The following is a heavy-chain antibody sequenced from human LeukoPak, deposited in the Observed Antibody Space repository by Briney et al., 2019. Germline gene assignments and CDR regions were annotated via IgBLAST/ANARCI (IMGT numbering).Heavy chain of an antibody. V-gene: IGHV3-48*03. Sequence: QPGGSLRLSCAASGFTFSNYEMNWVRQAPGKGLEWVSYISSSGSTIYYADSVKGRFTISRENAKNSLYLQMTSLRAEDTAVYYCARPYSSSWNYYFDYWGQGTLVTVSS. CDR2: ISSSGSTI. J-gene: IGHJ4*02. CDR1: GFTFSNYE. CDR3: ARPYSSSWNYYFDY. D-gene: IGHD6-13*01.